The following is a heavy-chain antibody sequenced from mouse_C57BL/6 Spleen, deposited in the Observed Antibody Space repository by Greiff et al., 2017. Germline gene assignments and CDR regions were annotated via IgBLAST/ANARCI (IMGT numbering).Heavy chain of an antibody. CDR1: GYTFTDYY. CDR2: INPNNGGT. D-gene: IGHD2-1*01. J-gene: IGHJ2*01. V-gene: IGHV1-26*01. CDR3: ARGIYYGNYGYFDY. Sequence: EVQLQQSGPELVKPGASVKISCKASGYTFTDYYMNWVKQSHGKSLEWIGDINPNNGGTSYNQKFKGKATLTVDKSSSTAYMELRSLTSEDSAVYYCARGIYYGNYGYFDYWGQGTTLTVSS.